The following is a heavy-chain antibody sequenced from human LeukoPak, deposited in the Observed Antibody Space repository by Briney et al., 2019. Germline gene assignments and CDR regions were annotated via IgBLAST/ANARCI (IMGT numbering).Heavy chain of an antibody. CDR2: IRSSDNSI. Sequence: PGGSLRLSCAASGFIFSDYFMIWIRQAAGKGLEWVAYIRSSDNSIYYADSVKGRFTISRDNAKNSLYLQMNTLRAEDTAVYYCARADGWLVRGWIDPGGQGTLVTVSS. CDR3: ARADGWLVRGWIDP. CDR1: GFIFSDYF. V-gene: IGHV3-11*04. D-gene: IGHD6-19*01. J-gene: IGHJ5*02.